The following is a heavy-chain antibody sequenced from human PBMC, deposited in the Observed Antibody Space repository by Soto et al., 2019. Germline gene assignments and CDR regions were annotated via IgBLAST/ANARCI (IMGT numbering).Heavy chain of an antibody. CDR3: ARHGYYDILTGYPWRYAFDI. D-gene: IGHD3-9*01. Sequence: NPSETLSLTSNISGRSISSSSYYWCWIPQPPGKGLEWTGSIYYSGSTYYNPSLKSRVTISVDTSKIQFSLKLSSVTAADTAVYYCARHGYYDILTGYPWRYAFDIWGQGTMVT. V-gene: IGHV4-39*01. J-gene: IGHJ3*02. CDR1: GRSISSSSYY. CDR2: IYYSGST.